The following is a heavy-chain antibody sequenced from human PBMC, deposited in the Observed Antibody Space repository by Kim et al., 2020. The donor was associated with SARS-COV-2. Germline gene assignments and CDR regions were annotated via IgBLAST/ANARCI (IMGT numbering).Heavy chain of an antibody. CDR3: AALGREASEPLPSDY. V-gene: IGHV3-64*01. Sequence: ANSAKGSFTIARDNSVNTMYLQMGSLRTEDTAVYYCAALGREASEPLPSDYWGRGTLVTVSS. J-gene: IGHJ4*02. D-gene: IGHD1-1*01.